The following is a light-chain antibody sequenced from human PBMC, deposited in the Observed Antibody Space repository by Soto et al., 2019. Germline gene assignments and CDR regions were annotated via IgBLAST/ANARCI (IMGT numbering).Light chain of an antibody. V-gene: IGKV1-39*01. CDR2: AAS. CDR1: RSISGY. J-gene: IGKJ2*01. Sequence: DIQMTQSPSSLSASIGDRVTITCRASRSISGYLNWYQQKPGKAPDLLIFAASSLQSGAPSRFSGSGSGTAFTPTISRLQPEDSATYYCQQSFSPPFTFGQGTKLEIK. CDR3: QQSFSPPFT.